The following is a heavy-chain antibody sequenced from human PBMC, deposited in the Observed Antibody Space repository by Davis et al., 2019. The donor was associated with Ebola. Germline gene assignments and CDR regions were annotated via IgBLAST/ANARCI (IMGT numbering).Heavy chain of an antibody. CDR3: ARTANYYYYMDV. V-gene: IGHV4-59*01. Sequence: PSETLSLTCTVSGGSISSYYWSWIRQPPGKGLEWIGYIYYSGSTNYNPSLKSRVTISVATSKNQFSLKLSSVTAADTAVYYCARTANYYYYMDVWGKGPRSPSP. J-gene: IGHJ6*03. CDR2: IYYSGST. CDR1: GGSISSYY. D-gene: IGHD6-25*01.